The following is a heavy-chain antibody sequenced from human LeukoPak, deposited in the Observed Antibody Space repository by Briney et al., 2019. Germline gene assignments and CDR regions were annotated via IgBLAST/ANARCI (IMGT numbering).Heavy chain of an antibody. J-gene: IGHJ4*02. CDR3: ARGLFGNFGRVSYTEFDF. CDR1: GFTFSSYS. V-gene: IGHV3-48*04. CDR2: ISSSSSTI. Sequence: PGGSLRLSCAASGFTFSSYSMNWVRQAPGKGLEWVSYISSSSSTIYYADSVKGRFTISRDNAKNSLYLQMNSLRAEDTAVYYCARGLFGNFGRVSYTEFDFWGQGTLVTVSS. D-gene: IGHD2-2*02.